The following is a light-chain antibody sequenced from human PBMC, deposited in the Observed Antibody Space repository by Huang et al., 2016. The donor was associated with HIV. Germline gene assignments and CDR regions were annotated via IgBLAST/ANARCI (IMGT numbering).Light chain of an antibody. CDR1: QSISSY. J-gene: IGKJ1*01. CDR2: GAS. V-gene: IGKV1-39*01. CDR3: QQSYSTPRT. Sequence: DIQMTQSPSSLSASVGDRVTITCRASQSISSYLTGYQQKPGKAPKRLIYGASSLQSGVPARFSGSGSGTDFTLTISSLQPEDFATYYCQQSYSTPRTFGQGTKVEAK.